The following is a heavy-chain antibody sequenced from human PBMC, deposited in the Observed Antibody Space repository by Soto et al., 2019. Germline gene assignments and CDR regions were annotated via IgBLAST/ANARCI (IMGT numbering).Heavy chain of an antibody. D-gene: IGHD2-2*01. CDR1: GVSISSGGYY. J-gene: IGHJ6*02. V-gene: IGHV4-31*03. Sequence: TSETLSLTCTVSGVSISSGGYYWSWIRQHPGKGLEWIGYIYYSGSTYYSPSLKSRVTISVDTSKNQFSLKLSSVTAADTAVYYCGGVVPAAIGNYYYYGMDVWGQGTTVTVSS. CDR3: GGVVPAAIGNYYYYGMDV. CDR2: IYYSGST.